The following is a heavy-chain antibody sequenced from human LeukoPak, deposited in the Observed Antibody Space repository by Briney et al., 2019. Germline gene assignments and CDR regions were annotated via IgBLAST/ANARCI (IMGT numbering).Heavy chain of an antibody. CDR2: IYPGYSDT. D-gene: IGHD2-2*01. CDR3: ARPALYCSSTVCPPYMDV. Sequence: GESLKISCKGSGYSFTSYWIGWVRQMPGKGLEWMGIIYPGYSDTKYNAPFQGQVTISADKSISTAYLQWGSLKASDTATYYCARPALYCSSTVCPPYMDVWGKGTTVTVSS. V-gene: IGHV5-51*01. J-gene: IGHJ6*03. CDR1: GYSFTSYW.